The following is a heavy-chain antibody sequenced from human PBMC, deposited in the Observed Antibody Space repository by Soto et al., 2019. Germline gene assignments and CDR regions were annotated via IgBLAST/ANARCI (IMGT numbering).Heavy chain of an antibody. CDR1: GFTFSSYS. J-gene: IGHJ4*02. Sequence: EVQLVESGGGLVKPGGSLRLSCAASGFTFSSYSMNWVRQAPGKGLEWVSSISSSSSYIYYADSVKGRFTISRDNAKNSLYLQMNSLRAEDTAVYYCARETFGGVIAKAGLDYWGQGTLVTVSS. CDR2: ISSSSSYI. CDR3: ARETFGGVIAKAGLDY. V-gene: IGHV3-21*01. D-gene: IGHD3-16*02.